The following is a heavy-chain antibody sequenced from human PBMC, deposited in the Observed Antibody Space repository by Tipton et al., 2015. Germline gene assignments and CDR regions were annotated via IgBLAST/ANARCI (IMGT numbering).Heavy chain of an antibody. CDR3: ARGGEWSVTSQIDY. CDR2: ISSRGNYI. Sequence: SLRLSCAASGFTFTNYTMNWVRQAPGKGLEWVSSISSRGNYIYYADSLQGRFTISRDNAKTSLYLQMNSLRDEDTAVYYCARGGEWSVTSQIDYWGQGTLVPVSS. CDR1: GFTFTNYT. D-gene: IGHD4-17*01. V-gene: IGHV3-21*01. J-gene: IGHJ4*02.